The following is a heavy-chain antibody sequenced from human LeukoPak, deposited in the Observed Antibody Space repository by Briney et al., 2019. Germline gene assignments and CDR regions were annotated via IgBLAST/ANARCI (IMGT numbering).Heavy chain of an antibody. CDR2: MYNSGTG. Sequence: SQTLSLTCTVSGGSISSGGYYWSWIRQPPGKGLEWIGEMYNSGTGTYKPSLRSRVTMFFDESKNHFSLKLNSVTAADTAVYYCARGGNWDFDYWGQGVLVIVSS. J-gene: IGHJ4*02. V-gene: IGHV4-39*02. D-gene: IGHD7-27*01. CDR3: ARGGNWDFDY. CDR1: GGSISSGGYY.